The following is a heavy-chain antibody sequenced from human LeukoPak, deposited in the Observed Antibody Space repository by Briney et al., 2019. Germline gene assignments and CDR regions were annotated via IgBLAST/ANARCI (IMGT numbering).Heavy chain of an antibody. CDR2: IWYDGSNK. CDR3: ARDGEYSSSSGDYYYMDV. D-gene: IGHD6-6*01. Sequence: GGSLRLSCAASGFTFSSYGMHWVRQAPGKGLEWVAVIWYDGSNKYYADSVKGRFTISRDNSKNTLYLQMNSLRAEDTAVYYCARDGEYSSSSGDYYYMDVWGKGTTVTVSS. V-gene: IGHV3-33*01. J-gene: IGHJ6*03. CDR1: GFTFSSYG.